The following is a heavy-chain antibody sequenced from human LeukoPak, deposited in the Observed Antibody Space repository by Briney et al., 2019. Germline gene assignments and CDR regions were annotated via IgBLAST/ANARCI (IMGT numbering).Heavy chain of an antibody. Sequence: SETLSLTCSVSGGSISTYYWSWIRQPAGKGLEWIGRVYRSGNTNYNPSLKSRVTISVDTSKNQFSLKLSSVTAADTAVYYCARHVQTYYYGSGSDHFSDYWGQGTLVTVSS. CDR1: GGSISTYY. J-gene: IGHJ4*02. V-gene: IGHV4-4*07. CDR2: VYRSGNT. CDR3: ARHVQTYYYGSGSDHFSDY. D-gene: IGHD3-10*01.